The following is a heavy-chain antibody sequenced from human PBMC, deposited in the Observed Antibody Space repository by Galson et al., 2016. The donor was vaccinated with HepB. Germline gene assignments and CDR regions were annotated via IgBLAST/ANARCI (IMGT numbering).Heavy chain of an antibody. CDR3: ARVRQWLLDAFGF. CDR2: MHYSGRT. Sequence: TLSLTCGVSGDSISSGGYSWCWIRPPPGKGLEWIGYMHYSGRTYYNPSLKDRVTISVDRSKNHFSLNLTSVAAADTAVYYCARVRQWLLDAFGFWGQGTMVTVSS. J-gene: IGHJ3*01. CDR1: GDSISSGGYS. V-gene: IGHV4-30-2*01. D-gene: IGHD6-19*01.